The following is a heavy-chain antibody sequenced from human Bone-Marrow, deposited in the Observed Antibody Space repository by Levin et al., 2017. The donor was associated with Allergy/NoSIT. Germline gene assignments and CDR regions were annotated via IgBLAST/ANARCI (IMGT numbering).Heavy chain of an antibody. D-gene: IGHD2-15*01. CDR1: GYSFTTYW. V-gene: IGHV5-51*01. J-gene: IGHJ4*02. CDR3: ASLQGYCRCGSCYADY. CDR2: IYPADSTT. Sequence: GESLKISCKASGYSFTTYWIGWVRQMPGKGLEWMGLIYPADSTTRYSPSFQGQVTISADKSISSAYLQWSSLNASDTALYYCASLQGYCRCGSCYADYWGQGTLVTVSS.